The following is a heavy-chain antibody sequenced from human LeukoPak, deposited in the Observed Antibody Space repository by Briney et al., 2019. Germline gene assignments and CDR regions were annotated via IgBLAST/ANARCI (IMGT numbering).Heavy chain of an antibody. CDR1: GGSISSYY. J-gene: IGHJ3*02. V-gene: IGHV4-59*08. CDR3: ARRDPKKYYDISTGYYTEDAFDI. CDR2: IYYSGST. Sequence: SETLSLTCTVSGGSISSYYWSWIRQPPGKGLEWIGYIYYSGSTNYNPSLKSRVTISVDTSKNQFSLKLSSVTAADTAVYYCARRDPKKYYDISTGYYTEDAFDIWGQGTMVTVSS. D-gene: IGHD3-9*01.